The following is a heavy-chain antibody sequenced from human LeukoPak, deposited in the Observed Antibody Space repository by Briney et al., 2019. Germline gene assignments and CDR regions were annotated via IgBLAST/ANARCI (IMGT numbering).Heavy chain of an antibody. CDR3: ARPSQDYSDNWFDP. Sequence: ASVKVSCKASGYTFTGYYMHWVRQAPGQGLEWMGWINPNSGGTNYAQKFQGRVIMTRDTSISTAYMELSRLRSDDTAVYYCARPSQDYSDNWFDPWGQGTLVTVSS. J-gene: IGHJ5*02. CDR1: GYTFTGYY. V-gene: IGHV1-2*02. D-gene: IGHD4-11*01. CDR2: INPNSGGT.